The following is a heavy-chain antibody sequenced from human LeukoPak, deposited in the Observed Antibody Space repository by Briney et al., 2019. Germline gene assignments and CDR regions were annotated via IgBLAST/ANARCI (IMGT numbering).Heavy chain of an antibody. Sequence: SQTLSLTCTVSGGSISSGGYYWSCIRQPPGKGLEWIGYIYHSGSTYYNPSLKSRVTISVDTSKNQFSLKLSSVTAADTAVYYCARRRILGYFDYWGQGTLVTVSS. CDR3: ARRRILGYFDY. V-gene: IGHV4-30-2*01. CDR2: IYHSGST. J-gene: IGHJ4*02. D-gene: IGHD2-21*01. CDR1: GGSISSGGYY.